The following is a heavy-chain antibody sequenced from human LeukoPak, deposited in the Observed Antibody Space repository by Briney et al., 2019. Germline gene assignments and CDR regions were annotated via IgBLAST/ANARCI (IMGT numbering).Heavy chain of an antibody. CDR3: ARETLDALDL. V-gene: IGHV3-30*04. CDR1: GFTISGDD. Sequence: GGSLRLSCTASGFTISGDDMHWVRQAPGKGLQWVAHISFDGSYKYYADSVKGRFTISRDNSKNTLYLQMNSLRTDDTALFYCARETLDALDLWGPGTLVTVSS. CDR2: ISFDGSYK. J-gene: IGHJ3*01.